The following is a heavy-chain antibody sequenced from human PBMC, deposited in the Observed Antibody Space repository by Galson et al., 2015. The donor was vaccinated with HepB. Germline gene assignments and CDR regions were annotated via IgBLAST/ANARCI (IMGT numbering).Heavy chain of an antibody. D-gene: IGHD6-6*01. CDR3: ARGRHHAFDV. Sequence: TLSLTCSVSNGSISYFYWSWIRQTPGKGLEWIGYIYYSGSTYYNPSLKGRVTKSLDTSKNQFSLKLSSVTAADTAVYYCARGRHHAFDVWGQGTKVTVS. CDR2: IYYSGST. CDR1: NGSISYFY. J-gene: IGHJ3*01. V-gene: IGHV4-30-4*01.